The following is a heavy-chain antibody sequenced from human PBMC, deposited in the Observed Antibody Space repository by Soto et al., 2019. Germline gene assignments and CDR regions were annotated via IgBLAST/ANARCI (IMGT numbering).Heavy chain of an antibody. V-gene: IGHV5-51*01. CDR3: ARTPWSYDVLTGLGGPGSEDHFFGMDV. D-gene: IGHD3-9*01. CDR2: IYPGDSDS. Sequence: LGESLKISCKSSGYSFPSYWIAWVRQMPGKGLEWMGIIYPGDSDSRYSPSFQGQVTMSADKSINTAYLQWSSLKASDTAMYYCARTPWSYDVLTGLGGPGSEDHFFGMDVWGQGTTVTVSS. CDR1: GYSFPSYW. J-gene: IGHJ6*02.